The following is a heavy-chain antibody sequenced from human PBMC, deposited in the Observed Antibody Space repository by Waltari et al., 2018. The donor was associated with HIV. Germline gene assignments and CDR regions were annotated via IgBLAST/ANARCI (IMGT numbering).Heavy chain of an antibody. CDR2: ISYDGSNK. CDR1: GFTFSSYA. CDR3: ARGGGYSSSYYFDY. V-gene: IGHV3-30-3*01. Sequence: QVQLVESGGGVVQPGRSLRLSCAASGFTFSSYAMHWVRQPPGKGWGWGAVISYDGSNKSSQDPMKGRLTISRDNSKNTLYLQMNSLGAEDTAVYYCARGGGYSSSYYFDYWGQGTLVTVSS. J-gene: IGHJ4*02. D-gene: IGHD5-12*01.